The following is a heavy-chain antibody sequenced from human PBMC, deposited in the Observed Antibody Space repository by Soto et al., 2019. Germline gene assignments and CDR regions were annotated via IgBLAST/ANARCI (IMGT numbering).Heavy chain of an antibody. J-gene: IGHJ6*03. CDR1: GFTFSNFV. CDR2: ITDTGGDT. Sequence: PGGSLRLSCAASGFTFSNFVMRWVRQTPGKGLEWVSTITDTGGDTYYTDSVKGRFTISRDNSKNTLYLHMSRLRAEDTALYYCTKASPDRHHRDVGGKGTTVTVSS. CDR3: TKASPDRHHRDV. V-gene: IGHV3-23*01.